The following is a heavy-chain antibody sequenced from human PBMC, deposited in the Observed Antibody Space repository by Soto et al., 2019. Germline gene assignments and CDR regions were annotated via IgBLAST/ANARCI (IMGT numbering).Heavy chain of an antibody. CDR2: IYYSGST. V-gene: IGHV4-31*03. CDR3: ARRNSGYDSYYYYYMDV. J-gene: IGHJ6*03. CDR1: GGSISSGGYY. D-gene: IGHD5-12*01. Sequence: QVQLQESGPGLVKPSQTLSLTCTVSGGSISSGGYYWSWNRQHPGKGLEWIGYIYYSGSTYYNPSLKSRVTISVDTSKNQFSLKLSSVTAADTAVYYCARRNSGYDSYYYYYMDVWGKGTTVTVSS.